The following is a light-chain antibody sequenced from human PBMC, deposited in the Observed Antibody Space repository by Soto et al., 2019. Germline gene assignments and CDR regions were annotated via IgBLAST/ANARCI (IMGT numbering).Light chain of an antibody. CDR2: GAS. J-gene: IGKJ1*01. V-gene: IGKV3-15*01. Sequence: EIVMTQSPATLSVSPGERATLSCRAGQSVGSNLAWYQQKPGQAPRLLIYGASITAADLPARFGGSGSGTEFTLTISNLQSEDFAVYYCQQYGDWPRTFGQGTKVEIK. CDR1: QSVGSN. CDR3: QQYGDWPRT.